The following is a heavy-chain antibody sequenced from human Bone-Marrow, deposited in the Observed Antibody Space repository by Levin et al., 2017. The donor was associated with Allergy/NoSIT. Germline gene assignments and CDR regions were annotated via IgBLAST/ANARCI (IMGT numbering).Heavy chain of an antibody. CDR3: ASPLLRYFDDDAFDS. CDR1: GFTFSSYS. D-gene: IGHD3-9*01. V-gene: IGHV3-48*01. CDR2: ISSSSSTI. J-gene: IGHJ3*02. Sequence: GESLKISCAASGFTFSSYSMNWVRQAPGKGLEWVSYISSSSSTIYYADSVKGRFTISRDNAKNSLYLQMNSLRAEDTAVYYCASPLLRYFDDDAFDSWGQGTMVTVSS.